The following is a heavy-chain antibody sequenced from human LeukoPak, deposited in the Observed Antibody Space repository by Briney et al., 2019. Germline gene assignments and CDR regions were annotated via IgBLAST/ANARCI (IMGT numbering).Heavy chain of an antibody. CDR2: ISAYNGNT. CDR1: GGTFSNYA. D-gene: IGHD6-13*01. CDR3: ARVSSSWYDNWFDP. Sequence: ASVKVSCKASGGTFSNYAINWVRQAPGQGLEWMGWISAYNGNTNYAQKLQGRVTMTTDTSTSTAYMELRSLRSDDTAVYYCARVSSSWYDNWFDPWGQGTLVTVSS. J-gene: IGHJ5*02. V-gene: IGHV1-18*01.